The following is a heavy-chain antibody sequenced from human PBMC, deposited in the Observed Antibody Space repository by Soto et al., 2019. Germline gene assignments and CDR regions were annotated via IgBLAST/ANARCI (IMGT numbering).Heavy chain of an antibody. J-gene: IGHJ4*02. CDR3: TTVVGYSNYYFDY. CDR1: GFTFSNAW. D-gene: IGHD4-4*01. V-gene: IGHV3-15*01. CDR2: IKSKTDGGTT. Sequence: GGSLRLSCAASGFTFSNAWMSWVRQAPGKGLEWVGRIKSKTDGGTTDYAAPVKGRFTISRDDSKNTLYPQMNSLKTEDTAVYYCTTVVGYSNYYFDYWGQGTLVTVSS.